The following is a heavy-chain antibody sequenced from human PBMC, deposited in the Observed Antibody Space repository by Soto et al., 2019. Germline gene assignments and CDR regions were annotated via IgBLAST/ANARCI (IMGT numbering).Heavy chain of an antibody. V-gene: IGHV3-21*06. D-gene: IGHD2-2*01. Sequence: DVQLVESGGGLVKPGGSLRLSCAASGFTLKNYSMTWARQAPGKGLEWVSSISSNSNYKYYADSLKVRFTISRDNAKNALYLQMSSLRAEDTAVYYCARARSTTWSGTTRGWFDPWGRGTLVTVAS. CDR1: GFTLKNYS. CDR2: ISSNSNYK. CDR3: ARARSTTWSGTTRGWFDP. J-gene: IGHJ5*02.